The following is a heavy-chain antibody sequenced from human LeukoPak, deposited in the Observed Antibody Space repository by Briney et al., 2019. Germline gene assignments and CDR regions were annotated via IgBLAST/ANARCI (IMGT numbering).Heavy chain of an antibody. CDR2: IRYSGSA. V-gene: IGHV4-59*08. Sequence: SETLSLTCTVSGGSISSYYWSWIRQPPGKGLEWIGYIRYSGSANYNPSLRSRVTISVDTSKNQFSLKLSSVTAADTAVYYCARRDYYDSSGSLDYYYGMDVWGQGTTVTVSS. J-gene: IGHJ6*02. CDR3: ARRDYYDSSGSLDYYYGMDV. D-gene: IGHD3-22*01. CDR1: GGSISSYY.